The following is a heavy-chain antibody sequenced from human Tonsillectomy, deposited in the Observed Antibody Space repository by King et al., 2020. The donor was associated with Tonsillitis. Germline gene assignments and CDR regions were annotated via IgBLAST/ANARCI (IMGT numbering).Heavy chain of an antibody. CDR2: VDPEDGET. Sequence: QLVQSGAEVKKPGATVKLSCKVSGYTFTDYYMHWVQQAPGKGLEWMGLVDPEDGETIYAEKFQGRVTITADTSTDTAYMELSSLRSEDTAVYYCASITAYYYDSSGYSFDYWGQGTLVTVSS. J-gene: IGHJ4*02. V-gene: IGHV1-69-2*01. D-gene: IGHD3-22*01. CDR3: ASITAYYYDSSGYSFDY. CDR1: GYTFTDYY.